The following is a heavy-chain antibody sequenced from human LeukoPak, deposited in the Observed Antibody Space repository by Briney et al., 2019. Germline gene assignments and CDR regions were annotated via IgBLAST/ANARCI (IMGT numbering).Heavy chain of an antibody. D-gene: IGHD2-15*01. CDR1: GYTFTSYG. J-gene: IGHJ6*02. Sequence: ASVKVSCKASGYTFTSYGISWVRQAPGQGLEWMGWISAYNGNTNYAQKLQGRVTMTTDTSTSTAYMELRSLRSDDTAVYYCARDRAYCSGGSCYLYYYYYGMDVWGQGTTVTVSS. CDR2: ISAYNGNT. V-gene: IGHV1-18*01. CDR3: ARDRAYCSGGSCYLYYYYYGMDV.